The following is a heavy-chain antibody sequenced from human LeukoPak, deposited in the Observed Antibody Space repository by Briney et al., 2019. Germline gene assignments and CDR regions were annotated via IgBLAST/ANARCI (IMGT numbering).Heavy chain of an antibody. Sequence: PGGSLRLSCAASGFTFSSYWMSWVRQAPGKGLEWVANIKQDGSEKYYVDSVKGRFTISRDNDKNSVYLQMNSLRSDDTAVYYCARDIAMRRYYYMDVWGKGTTVSVSS. CDR3: ARDIAMRRYYYMDV. CDR1: GFTFSSYW. CDR2: IKQDGSEK. D-gene: IGHD3-16*02. V-gene: IGHV3-7*01. J-gene: IGHJ6*03.